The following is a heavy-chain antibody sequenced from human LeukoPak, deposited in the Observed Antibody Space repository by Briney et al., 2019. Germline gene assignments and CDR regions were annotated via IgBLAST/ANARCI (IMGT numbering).Heavy chain of an antibody. Sequence: PSETLSLTCTVSGVSISSGGYYWSWIRQHPGNGLDWIGYIYYSGSTYYNPSLKSRVTISVDTSKNQFSLKLSSVTAADTAVYYCASNRLLLWFGEPSPGWFDPWGQGTLVTVSS. D-gene: IGHD3-10*01. J-gene: IGHJ5*02. CDR2: IYYSGST. CDR1: GVSISSGGYY. CDR3: ASNRLLLWFGEPSPGWFDP. V-gene: IGHV4-31*03.